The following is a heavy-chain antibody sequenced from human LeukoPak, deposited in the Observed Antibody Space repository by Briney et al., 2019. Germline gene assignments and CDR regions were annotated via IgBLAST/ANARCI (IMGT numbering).Heavy chain of an antibody. D-gene: IGHD6-13*01. CDR3: ARDKVAAAFNWFDP. J-gene: IGHJ5*02. CDR2: IIPILGIA. Sequence: SVKVPCKASGGTFSSYAISWVRQAPGQGLEWMGRIIPILGIANYAQKFQGRVTITADKSTSTAYMELSSLRSEDTAVYYCARDKVAAAFNWFDPWGQGTLVTVSS. V-gene: IGHV1-69*04. CDR1: GGTFSSYA.